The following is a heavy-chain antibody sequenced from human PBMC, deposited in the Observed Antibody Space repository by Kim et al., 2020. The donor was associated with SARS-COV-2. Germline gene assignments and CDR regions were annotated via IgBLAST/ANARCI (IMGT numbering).Heavy chain of an antibody. D-gene: IGHD1-26*01. CDR2: ISSSSSTI. V-gene: IGHV3-48*04. CDR3: ARLVYYPTTTSRDYYYGMDV. J-gene: IGHJ6*02. Sequence: GGSLRLSCAASGFTFSSYSMNWVRQAPGKGLEWVSYISSSSSTIYYADSVKGRFTISRDNAKNSLYLQMNSLRAEDTAVYYCARLVYYPTTTSRDYYYGMDVWGQGTTVTVSS. CDR1: GFTFSSYS.